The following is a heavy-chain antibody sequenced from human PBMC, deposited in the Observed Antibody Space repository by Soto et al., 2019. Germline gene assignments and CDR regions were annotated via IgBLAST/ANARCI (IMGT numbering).Heavy chain of an antibody. D-gene: IGHD3-3*01. Sequence: PGGSLRLSCAASGFTFSSYGMHWVRQAPGKGLEWVAVISYDGSNKYYADSVKGRFTISRDNSKNTLYLQMNSLRAEDTAVYYCANELTIFGVVIDGMDVWGQGTTVTVSS. CDR3: ANELTIFGVVIDGMDV. CDR2: ISYDGSNK. J-gene: IGHJ6*02. CDR1: GFTFSSYG. V-gene: IGHV3-30*18.